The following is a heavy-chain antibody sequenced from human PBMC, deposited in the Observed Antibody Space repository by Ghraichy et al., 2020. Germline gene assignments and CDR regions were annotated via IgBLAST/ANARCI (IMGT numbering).Heavy chain of an antibody. V-gene: IGHV3-33*01. CDR2: IWHDGSKK. CDR1: GFTFSTHG. CDR3: ARDGYNGNYGPDY. J-gene: IGHJ4*02. D-gene: IGHD1-7*01. Sequence: SCAASGFTFSTHGMHWVRQAPGKGLEWVAVIWHDGSKKYDADSVKGRFTFSRDNRKNTLYLQMNSLTVEDTAVYYCARDGYNGNYGPDYWGQGTLVTVSS.